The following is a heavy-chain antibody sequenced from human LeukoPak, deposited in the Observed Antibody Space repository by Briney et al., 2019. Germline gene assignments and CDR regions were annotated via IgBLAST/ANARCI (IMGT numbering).Heavy chain of an antibody. V-gene: IGHV3-9*01. CDR2: VSWNSVYI. Sequence: PGGSLRLSCAASGFTFDDYAMHWVRQVPGKGLERVSGVSWNSVYIGYADSVKGRFIISRDNAKNSLYLQMNSLRAEDTALYYCAKGSPGDSNAFDIWGQGTMVTVSS. D-gene: IGHD7-27*01. CDR1: GFTFDDYA. J-gene: IGHJ3*02. CDR3: AKGSPGDSNAFDI.